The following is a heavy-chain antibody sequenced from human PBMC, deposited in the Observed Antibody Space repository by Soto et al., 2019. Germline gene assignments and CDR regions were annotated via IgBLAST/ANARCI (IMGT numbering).Heavy chain of an antibody. J-gene: IGHJ6*02. D-gene: IGHD2-21*02. CDR2: INHSGST. CDR3: ARDLWGYCGTDCYPLDV. Sequence: SETLSLTCAVYGGSFSGYSWSWIRQPPGKGLEWIGEINHSGSTNYNPSLKSRVTISVDTSKNQFSLKLSSVTAADTAVYYCARDLWGYCGTDCYPLDVWGQGTTVT. CDR1: GGSFSGYS. V-gene: IGHV4-34*01.